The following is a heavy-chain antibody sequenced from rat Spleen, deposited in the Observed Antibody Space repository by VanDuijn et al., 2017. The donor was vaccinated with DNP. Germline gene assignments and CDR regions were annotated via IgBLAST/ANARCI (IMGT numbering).Heavy chain of an antibody. J-gene: IGHJ2*01. D-gene: IGHD4-3*01. CDR2: IAARSGHT. V-gene: IGHV5S23*01. CDR1: GFTVSDYY. CDR3: ARVDSGYDFDY. Sequence: EVQLVESGGGLVQAGRSLKLSCAASGFTVSDYYMAWIRQVPGKGLEWVASIAARSGHTYYPDSVKGRFTISRDNAKNTLYLQMNSLRSEDTATYYCARVDSGYDFDYWGQGVMVTVSS.